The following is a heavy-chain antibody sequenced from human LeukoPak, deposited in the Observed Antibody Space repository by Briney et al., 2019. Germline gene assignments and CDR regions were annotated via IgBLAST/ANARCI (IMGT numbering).Heavy chain of an antibody. V-gene: IGHV3-21*01. CDR1: GFTFSSYS. D-gene: IGHD2-15*01. CDR2: TSSSSSYI. J-gene: IGHJ6*03. Sequence: GGSLRLSCAASGFTFSSYSMNWVRQAPGKGLEWVSSTSSSSSYIYYADSVKGRFTISRDNAKNSLYLQMNSLRAEDTAVYYCARVGYCSGGSCGAMDVWGKGTTVTISS. CDR3: ARVGYCSGGSCGAMDV.